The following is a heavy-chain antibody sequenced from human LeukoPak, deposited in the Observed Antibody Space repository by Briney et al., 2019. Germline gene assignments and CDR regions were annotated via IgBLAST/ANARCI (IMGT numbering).Heavy chain of an antibody. Sequence: ASVKVSCKASGYTFTSYDINWVRQATGQGLEWVGWMNPNSGSTGYAQKFQGRVTITRNTSISTAYMELSGLRSEDTAVYYCARGRSTGYPYYFEYWGQGTLVTVSS. CDR2: MNPNSGST. CDR3: ARGRSTGYPYYFEY. J-gene: IGHJ4*02. D-gene: IGHD5-12*01. CDR1: GYTFTSYD. V-gene: IGHV1-8*03.